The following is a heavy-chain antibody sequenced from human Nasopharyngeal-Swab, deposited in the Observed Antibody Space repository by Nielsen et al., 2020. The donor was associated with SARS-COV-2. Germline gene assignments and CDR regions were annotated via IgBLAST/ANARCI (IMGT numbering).Heavy chain of an antibody. J-gene: IGHJ6*02. CDR1: GFTFNNYN. D-gene: IGHD3-3*01. CDR2: ISSSSSYI. V-gene: IGHV3-21*01. CDR3: ARDGLDYDFWSAYFMDV. Sequence: GGSLRPSCAASGFTFNNYNFNWVRQAPGKGLEWVSSISSSSSYIYYADSVKGRFTISRDNAKSSLYLQMNSLRAEDTAVYYCARDGLDYDFWSAYFMDVWGQGTTVTVSS.